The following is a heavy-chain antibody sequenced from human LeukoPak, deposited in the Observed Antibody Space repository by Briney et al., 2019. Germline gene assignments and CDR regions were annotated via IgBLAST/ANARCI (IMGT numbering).Heavy chain of an antibody. J-gene: IGHJ6*02. D-gene: IGHD3-3*01. CDR3: AKGDRITIFGVVPDGYYYYGMDA. V-gene: IGHV3-23*01. CDR1: GFTFSTYT. Sequence: GGSLRLSCAASGFTFSTYTMHWVRQAPGKGLEWVSAISGSGGSTYYADSVKGRFTISRDNSKNTLYLQMNSLRAEDTAVYYCAKGDRITIFGVVPDGYYYYGMDAWGQGTTVTVSS. CDR2: ISGSGGST.